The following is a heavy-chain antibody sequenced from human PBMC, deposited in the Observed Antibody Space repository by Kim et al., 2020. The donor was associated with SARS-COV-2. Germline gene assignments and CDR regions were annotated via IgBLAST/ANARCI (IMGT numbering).Heavy chain of an antibody. CDR1: GGSFSGYY. V-gene: IGHV4-34*01. CDR2: INHSGST. CDR3: ARAPRGRIPDY. J-gene: IGHJ4*02. Sequence: SETLSLTCAVYGGSFSGYYWSWIRQPPGKGLEWIGEINHSGSTTYNPSLKSRVTISVDTSKNQFSLKLSSVTAAATAVYYCARAPRGRIPDYWGQGTLV. D-gene: IGHD3-10*01.